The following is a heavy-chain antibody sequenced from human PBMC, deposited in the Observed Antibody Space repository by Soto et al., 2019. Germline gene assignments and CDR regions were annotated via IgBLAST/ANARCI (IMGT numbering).Heavy chain of an antibody. CDR1: GYTFTNYW. D-gene: IGHD6-19*01. CDR3: ARPAGYSSGWYADY. CDR2: IYPADSDT. J-gene: IGHJ4*02. V-gene: IGHV5-51*03. Sequence: EVQLVQSGAEVKKPGESLKISCKASGYTFTNYWIGWVRQVPGKGLEWLGNIYPADSDTRYSPSFQGQVTITVDKSTTTAYLQGGKLKPSESAMYFCARPAGYSSGWYADYWGQGTLVTVSS.